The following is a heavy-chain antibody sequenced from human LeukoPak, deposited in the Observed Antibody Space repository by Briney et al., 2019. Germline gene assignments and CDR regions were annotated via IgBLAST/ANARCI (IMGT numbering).Heavy chain of an antibody. D-gene: IGHD2-15*01. Sequence: GGSLRLSCAASGYTVSDKPMTWVRQAAGKGLEWVSVIYSGGSTYYADSVKGRFTISRDNSKNTLYLQMNSLRAEDTAVYYCARYLGGSYGMDVWGQGTTVIVSS. V-gene: IGHV3-66*01. J-gene: IGHJ6*02. CDR2: IYSGGST. CDR1: GYTVSDKP. CDR3: ARYLGGSYGMDV.